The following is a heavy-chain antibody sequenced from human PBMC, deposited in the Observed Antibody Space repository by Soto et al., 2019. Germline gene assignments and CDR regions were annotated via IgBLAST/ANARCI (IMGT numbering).Heavy chain of an antibody. Sequence: QVQLQESGPGLVKPSETLSLTCTVSGGSISSYYWSWIRQPQGKGLEWIGYIYYSGSTNDNPSLKTRVTIAVDTSKNQFSLKLSSVTSADTAVYYYARVWVGAFDIWGQGTMVTVSS. J-gene: IGHJ3*02. CDR3: ARVWVGAFDI. CDR1: GGSISSYY. D-gene: IGHD1-26*01. CDR2: IYYSGST. V-gene: IGHV4-59*01.